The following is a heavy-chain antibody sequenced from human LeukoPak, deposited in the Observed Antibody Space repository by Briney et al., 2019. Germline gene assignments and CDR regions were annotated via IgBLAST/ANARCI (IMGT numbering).Heavy chain of an antibody. Sequence: PGGSLRLSCVASGLTFSRFYMSWVRQAPGKGLEWVANIKGDGSERYYMDSVRSRLTISRDNAKKSLYLQMNSLRVEDTAMYYCAVEYSNTPLGLDFWGQGALVTVSS. CDR3: AVEYSNTPLGLDF. CDR2: IKGDGSER. D-gene: IGHD2/OR15-2a*01. V-gene: IGHV3-7*03. J-gene: IGHJ4*02. CDR1: GLTFSRFY.